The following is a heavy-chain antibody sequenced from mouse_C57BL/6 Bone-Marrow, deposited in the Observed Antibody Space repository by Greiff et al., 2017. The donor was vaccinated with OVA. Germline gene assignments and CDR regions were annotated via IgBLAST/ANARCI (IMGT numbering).Heavy chain of an antibody. V-gene: IGHV1-26*01. CDR1: GYTFTDYY. Sequence: VQLQQSGPELVKPGASVKISCKASGYTFTDYYMNWVKQSHGKSLEWIGDINPNNGGTSYNQKFKGKATLTVDKSSSTAYMELRSLTSEDSAVYYCARYPFYFRWGQGTTLTVSS. CDR2: INPNNGGT. D-gene: IGHD2-12*01. J-gene: IGHJ2*01. CDR3: ARYPFYFR.